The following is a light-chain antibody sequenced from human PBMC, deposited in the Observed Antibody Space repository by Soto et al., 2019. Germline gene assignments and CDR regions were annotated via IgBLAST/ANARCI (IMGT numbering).Light chain of an antibody. J-gene: IGKJ4*01. CDR1: QSISTW. Sequence: DIQMTQSPSTLSASVGDRVTITCRASQSISTWLAWYQQKPGKAPKLLIYKASNLEGGVPSRFSGSGSGTEFNITISSLQPDDFATYYCQQYNTSPLTFGGGNTVEIK. V-gene: IGKV1-5*03. CDR2: KAS. CDR3: QQYNTSPLT.